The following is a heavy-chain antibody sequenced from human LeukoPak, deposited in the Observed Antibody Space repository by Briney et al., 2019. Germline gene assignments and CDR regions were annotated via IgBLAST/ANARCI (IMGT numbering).Heavy chain of an antibody. CDR2: IYHSGST. D-gene: IGHD5-18*01. V-gene: IGHV4-38-2*01. CDR1: GYSISSGYY. Sequence: SETLSLTCAVSGYSISSGYYWGWIRQPPGKGLERIGSIYHSGSTYYNPSLKSRVTISVDTSKNQFSLKLSSVTAADTAVYYCARINTAIIGWFGPWGQGTLVTVSS. CDR3: ARINTAIIGWFGP. J-gene: IGHJ5*02.